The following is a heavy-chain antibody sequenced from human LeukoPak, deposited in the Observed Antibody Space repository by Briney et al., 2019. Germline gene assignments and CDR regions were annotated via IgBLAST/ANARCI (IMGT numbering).Heavy chain of an antibody. CDR2: IYSGGST. Sequence: GGSLRPSCAASGFTVSSNFMSWVRQAPGKGLEWVSVIYSGGSTYYADSVKGRFTISRDNSKNTLYLQMNSLRVEDTAVYYCALGLVTDYWGQGTLVTVSS. V-gene: IGHV3-66*01. CDR3: ALGLVTDY. CDR1: GFTVSSNF. J-gene: IGHJ4*02. D-gene: IGHD3-9*01.